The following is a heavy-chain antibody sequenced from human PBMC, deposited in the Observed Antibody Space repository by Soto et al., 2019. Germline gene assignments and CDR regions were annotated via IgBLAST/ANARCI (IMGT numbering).Heavy chain of an antibody. CDR1: GFTFSYYA. D-gene: IGHD3-22*01. V-gene: IGHV3-21*06. CDR3: AREGVHNYNEYYFDY. Sequence: GGSLRLSCSASGFTFSYYALHWVRLAPGKGLEWVSSISGIRDYIRYADSVKGRFTISRDNAKAPLYLQMNSLTAEDTAVYYCAREGVHNYNEYYFDYWGQGTLVTVSS. J-gene: IGHJ4*02. CDR2: ISGIRDYI.